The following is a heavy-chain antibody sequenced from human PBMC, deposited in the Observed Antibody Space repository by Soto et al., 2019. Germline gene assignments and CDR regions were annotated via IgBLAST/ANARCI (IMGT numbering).Heavy chain of an antibody. D-gene: IGHD3-22*01. Sequence: QVQLVQSGAEVKKPGASVKVSCKASGYTFTSYGMSWVRQAPGQGLECMGWISAYNGNTNYAQKLQGRVTMTTDTSTSTAYMELRSLRSDDTAVYYCARHLINYYDSSTNWFDPWGQGTLVTVSS. CDR2: ISAYNGNT. V-gene: IGHV1-18*01. CDR1: GYTFTSYG. CDR3: ARHLINYYDSSTNWFDP. J-gene: IGHJ5*02.